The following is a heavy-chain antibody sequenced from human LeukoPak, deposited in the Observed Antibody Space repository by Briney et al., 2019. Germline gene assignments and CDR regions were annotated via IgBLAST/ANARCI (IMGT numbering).Heavy chain of an antibody. CDR1: GFTFSSYA. J-gene: IGHJ3*02. D-gene: IGHD2-2*01. CDR2: ISGSGGST. CDR3: AKSLGSAPPQPMAFDI. Sequence: GGSLRLSCAASGFTFSSYAMSWVRQAPGKGLEWVSAISGSGGSTYYADSVKGRFTISRDNSKNTLYLQMNSLRAEDTAVYYCAKSLGSAPPQPMAFDIWGQGTMVTVSS. V-gene: IGHV3-23*01.